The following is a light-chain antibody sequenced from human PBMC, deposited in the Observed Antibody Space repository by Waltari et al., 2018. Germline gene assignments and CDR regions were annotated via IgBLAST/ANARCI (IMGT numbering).Light chain of an antibody. J-gene: IGKJ4*01. Sequence: EIVLTQSPATLSLSPGERATLSCRASQNVNNYLAWYQQKPGQAPRLLIYDASNRAAGIPARFSGSGSGTDFTLTISSPEPEDFAVYYCQQRTNWLTFGGGTKVEIK. CDR2: DAS. V-gene: IGKV3-11*01. CDR1: QNVNNY. CDR3: QQRTNWLT.